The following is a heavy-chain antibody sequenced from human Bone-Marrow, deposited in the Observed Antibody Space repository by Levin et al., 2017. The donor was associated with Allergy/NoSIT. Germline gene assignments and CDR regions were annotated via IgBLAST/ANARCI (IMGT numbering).Heavy chain of an antibody. Sequence: PGGSLRLSCTVSGGSISSSSYYWGWIRQPPGKGLEWIGSIYYSGSTYYNPSLKSRVTISVDTSKNQFSLKLSSVTAADTAVYYCARPGLRYFDWVTYDAFDIWGQGTMVTVSS. CDR1: GGSISSSSYY. D-gene: IGHD3-9*01. CDR2: IYYSGST. J-gene: IGHJ3*02. V-gene: IGHV4-39*01. CDR3: ARPGLRYFDWVTYDAFDI.